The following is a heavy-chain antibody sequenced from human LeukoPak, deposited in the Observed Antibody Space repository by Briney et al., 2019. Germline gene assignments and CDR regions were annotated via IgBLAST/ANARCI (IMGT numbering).Heavy chain of an antibody. D-gene: IGHD5-18*01. CDR1: GFTFDDYA. CDR3: AKGLGGYSYGYGY. J-gene: IGHJ4*02. Sequence: PGGSLRLSCAASGFTFDDYAMHWVRQAPGKGLEWVSGISWNSGSIAYADSVKGRFTISRDNAKNSLYLQMNSLRAEDTALYYCAKGLGGYSYGYGYWGQGTLVTVSS. V-gene: IGHV3-9*01. CDR2: ISWNSGSI.